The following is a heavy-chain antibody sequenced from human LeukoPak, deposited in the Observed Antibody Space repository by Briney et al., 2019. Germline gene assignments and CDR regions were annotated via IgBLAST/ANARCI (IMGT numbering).Heavy chain of an antibody. CDR3: ARDFSLQLFDF. CDR1: GFTFSSYG. Sequence: GGSLRLSCAASGFTFSSYGFHWVRQAPGKGLEWVAVIWSDGSYKYYADSVKGRFTISRDDSKNTLYLQMNSLRAEDTAVYYCARDFSLQLFDFWGQGTLVTVFS. J-gene: IGHJ4*02. CDR2: IWSDGSYK. D-gene: IGHD5-24*01. V-gene: IGHV3-33*01.